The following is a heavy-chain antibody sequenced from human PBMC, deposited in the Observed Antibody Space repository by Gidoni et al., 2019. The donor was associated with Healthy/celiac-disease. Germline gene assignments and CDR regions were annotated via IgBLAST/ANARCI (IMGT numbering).Heavy chain of an antibody. V-gene: IGHV3-23*01. CDR2: ISGSGGST. J-gene: IGHJ4*02. D-gene: IGHD6-13*01. CDR3: AKDLRGIAGYYFDY. Sequence: GKGLEWVSAISGSGGSTYYADSVKGRFTISRDNSKNTLYLQMNSLRAEDTAVYYCAKDLRGIAGYYFDYWGQGTLVTVSS.